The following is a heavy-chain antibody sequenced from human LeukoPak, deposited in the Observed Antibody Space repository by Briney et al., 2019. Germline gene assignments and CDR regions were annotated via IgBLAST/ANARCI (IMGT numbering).Heavy chain of an antibody. CDR1: GFTFSSYW. CDR3: ARGGGYYYFDY. Sequence: GGSLRLSCAASGFTFSSYWMSWVRQAPGKGLEWVANIKQDGSEKYYVDSVKGRFTISRDNAKNSLYLQMSSLRAEDTAVYYCARGGGYYYFDYWGQGTLVTVSS. J-gene: IGHJ4*02. D-gene: IGHD3-22*01. CDR2: IKQDGSEK. V-gene: IGHV3-7*01.